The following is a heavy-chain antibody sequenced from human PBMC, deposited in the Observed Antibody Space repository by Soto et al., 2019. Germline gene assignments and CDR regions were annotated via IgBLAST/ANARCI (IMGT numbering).Heavy chain of an antibody. V-gene: IGHV3-23*01. D-gene: IGHD3-10*01. J-gene: IGHJ6*02. CDR2: IKISGGSP. Sequence: EVQLLESGGGLVQPGGSLRLSCAVSESGLSSSAMSWVRQAPQKGLEWVSTIKISGGSPYYSDSVKGRFDMSRDTSKNTVYLQMNSLRAEDTGIYYCANHYYGALDQDPRAFYYFGMDVWGQGTTVTVSS. CDR1: ESGLSSSA. CDR3: ANHYYGALDQDPRAFYYFGMDV.